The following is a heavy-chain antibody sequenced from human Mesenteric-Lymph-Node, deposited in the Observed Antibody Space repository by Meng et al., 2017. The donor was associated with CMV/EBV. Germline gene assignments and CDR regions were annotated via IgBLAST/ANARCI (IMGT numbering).Heavy chain of an antibody. CDR2: IYDIEST. J-gene: IGHJ4*02. D-gene: IGHD3-10*01. Sequence: SETLSLTCTVSGGSVSSRSFYWSWIRQPPGKGLEWIGYIYDIESTNYSPALQSRVTMSVDSSKNQFSLRLSSVTAADTAMYYCARDSGYYGSGSPLDYWGQGTLVTVSS. CDR1: GGSVSSRSFY. CDR3: ARDSGYYGSGSPLDY. V-gene: IGHV4-61*01.